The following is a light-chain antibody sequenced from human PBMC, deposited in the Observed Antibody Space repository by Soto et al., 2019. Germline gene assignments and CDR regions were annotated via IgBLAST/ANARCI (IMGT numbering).Light chain of an antibody. Sequence: EIVMTQSPVTLSVSPGERATLSCTASQSVNNNVAGYQQKPGHTPRLLIYSAAIWATGTPARFSGSGSGSDFTLSISHQLYGEIAIYYCQQYKKWPDSFGPGTKGDI. CDR3: QQYKKWPDS. V-gene: IGKV3-15*01. J-gene: IGKJ3*01. CDR2: SAA. CDR1: QSVNNN.